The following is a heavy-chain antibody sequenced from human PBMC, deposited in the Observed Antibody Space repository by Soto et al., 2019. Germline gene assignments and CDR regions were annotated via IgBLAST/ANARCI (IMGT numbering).Heavy chain of an antibody. CDR1: GFTFSSYA. Sequence: GGSLRLSCAASGFTFSSYAMHWVRQAPGKGLEWVAVISYDGSNKYYADSVKGRFTISRDNSKNTLYLQMNSLRAEDTAVYYCARDERWGVVPAAIDYYYGMDVWGQGTTVTVSS. CDR3: ARDERWGVVPAAIDYYYGMDV. V-gene: IGHV3-30-3*01. CDR2: ISYDGSNK. J-gene: IGHJ6*02. D-gene: IGHD2-2*01.